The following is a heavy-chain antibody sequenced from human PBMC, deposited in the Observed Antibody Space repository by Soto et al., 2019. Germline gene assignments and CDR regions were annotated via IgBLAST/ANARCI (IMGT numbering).Heavy chain of an antibody. V-gene: IGHV4-30-4*01. Sequence: SGTLSLTCTVSGGSISSGDYYWSWIRQPPGKGLEWIGYIYYSGSTYYNPSLKSRVTISVDTSKNQFSLKLSSVTAADTAVYYCARDRATHIVLMVYAEYYGMDVWGQGTTVTVSS. J-gene: IGHJ6*02. D-gene: IGHD2-8*01. CDR3: ARDRATHIVLMVYAEYYGMDV. CDR2: IYYSGST. CDR1: GGSISSGDYY.